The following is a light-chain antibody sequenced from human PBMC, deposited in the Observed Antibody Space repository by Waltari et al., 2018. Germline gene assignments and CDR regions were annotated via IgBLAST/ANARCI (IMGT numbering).Light chain of an antibody. J-gene: IGLJ2*01. CDR2: LNSDGSH. Sequence: QPVLTQSPSASASLGASVKLTCTLSTGHSDFAIAWHQQQPERGPRYLMKLNSDGSHTKGDEIPDRFSGSSSGGERYRTSSSLQPEDEAAYYCQTWGSGIVTFGGGTQLTVL. V-gene: IGLV4-69*01. CDR3: QTWGSGIVT. CDR1: TGHSDFA.